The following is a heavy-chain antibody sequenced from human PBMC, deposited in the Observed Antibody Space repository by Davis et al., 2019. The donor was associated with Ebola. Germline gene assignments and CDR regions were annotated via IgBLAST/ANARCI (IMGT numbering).Heavy chain of an antibody. V-gene: IGHV5-51*01. CDR2: IYTGDSDT. D-gene: IGHD2-8*02. Sequence: GESLKISCKDSGNSFSSHWIGWVRQMPGKGLEWMGIIYTGDSDTRYSPSFRGQVTISADKSSKTAFLQWSSLKASDTAMYYCASLRRTITGMDDGFDIWGKGTMVTVSS. CDR1: GNSFSSHW. J-gene: IGHJ3*02. CDR3: ASLRRTITGMDDGFDI.